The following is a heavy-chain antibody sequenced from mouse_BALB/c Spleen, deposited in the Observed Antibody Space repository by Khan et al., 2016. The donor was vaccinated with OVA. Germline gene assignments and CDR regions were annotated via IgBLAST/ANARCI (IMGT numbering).Heavy chain of an antibody. CDR2: INTYTGEP. CDR3: ARMKPYWYFDL. Sequence: QIQLVQSGPELKKPGETVKISCKASGYTFTNYGINWVKQAPGKGLKWMGWINTYTGEPTYADDFKGRFAFSLENSASTAYLQINILKNEDTAKYFCARMKPYWYFDLWGAGTTVTVSS. V-gene: IGHV9-3-1*01. J-gene: IGHJ1*01. CDR1: GYTFTNYG.